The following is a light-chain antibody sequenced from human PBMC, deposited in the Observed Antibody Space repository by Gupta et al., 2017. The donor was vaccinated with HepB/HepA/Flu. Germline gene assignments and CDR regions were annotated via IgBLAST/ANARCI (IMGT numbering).Light chain of an antibody. Sequence: DIQMTQSPSSLSASLGDRVTITCRASHDILNYLAWYQLKPGKVPKVLIYASSALRSGVPSRFSGSGSGTYXTLTINXLQPEDVATYYCQTYKNAPPFTFGXGTTVDIK. CDR1: HDILNY. CDR2: ASS. CDR3: QTYKNAPPFT. V-gene: IGKV1-27*01. J-gene: IGKJ3*01.